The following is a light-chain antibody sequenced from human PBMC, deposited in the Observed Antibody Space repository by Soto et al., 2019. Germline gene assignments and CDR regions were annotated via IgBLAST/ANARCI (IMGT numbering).Light chain of an antibody. CDR3: QQYNYFWA. CDR2: DAS. J-gene: IGKJ1*01. Sequence: DIQMTQSPSTLSASVGDRVTITCRASQSISSWLAWYQQKPGKAPKLLIYDASNLESGVPSRFSGGGSGTEFSLTISRLQPDDVATYYCQQYNYFWAFGQGTRVEIK. CDR1: QSISSW. V-gene: IGKV1-5*01.